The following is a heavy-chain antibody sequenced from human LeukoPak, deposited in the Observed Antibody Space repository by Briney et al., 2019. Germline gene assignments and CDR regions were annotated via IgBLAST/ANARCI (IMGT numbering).Heavy chain of an antibody. V-gene: IGHV3-21*01. CDR2: ISSSSSYI. D-gene: IGHD6-6*01. CDR1: GFTFSSYS. Sequence: GGSLRLSCAASGFTFSSYSMNWVRQAPGKGLEWVSSISSSSSYIYYADSVKGRFTISRDNAKNSLYLQMNSPRAEDTAVYYCASSSSPTLNNWFDPWGQGTLVTVSS. CDR3: ASSSSPTLNNWFDP. J-gene: IGHJ5*02.